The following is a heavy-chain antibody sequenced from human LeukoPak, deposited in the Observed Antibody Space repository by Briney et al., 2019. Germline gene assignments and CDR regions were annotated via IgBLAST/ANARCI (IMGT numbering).Heavy chain of an antibody. CDR2: ISGGSKDS. CDR1: GFTFSGYA. Sequence: PGGSLRLSCAASGFTFSGYAMTWNRQAPGKGLEWVSSISGGSKDSYYADSVKGRFTISRDNSRNTLYLQMNSLRADDTAVYYCGRTIAQYSISWLYYVYGLDVWGEGTTVTVSS. D-gene: IGHD3-22*01. V-gene: IGHV3-23*01. CDR3: GRTIAQYSISWLYYVYGLDV. J-gene: IGHJ6*04.